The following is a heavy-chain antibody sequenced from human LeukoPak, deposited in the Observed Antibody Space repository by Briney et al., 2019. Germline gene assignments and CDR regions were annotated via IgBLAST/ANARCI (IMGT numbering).Heavy chain of an antibody. D-gene: IGHD3-10*01. CDR3: ARKRLEDGSGSYYFDY. Sequence: GGSLRLSCAASGFTVSSNYMSWVRQAPGKGLEWVSVIYSGGSTYYAESVKGRFTISRDNSKNTLYLQMNSLRAEDTAVYYCARKRLEDGSGSYYFDYWGQGTLVTVSS. J-gene: IGHJ4*02. CDR2: IYSGGST. CDR1: GFTVSSNY. V-gene: IGHV3-66*01.